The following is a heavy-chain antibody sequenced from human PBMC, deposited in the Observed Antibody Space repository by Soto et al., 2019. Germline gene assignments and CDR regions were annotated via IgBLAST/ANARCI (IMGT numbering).Heavy chain of an antibody. Sequence: SVKVSCKASGGTFSSYAISWVRQAPGQGLEWMGGIIPIFGTANYAQKFQGRVTITADESTSTAYMELSSLRSEDTAVYYCASGTSGYDFWSGSLYWGQGTLVTVSS. J-gene: IGHJ4*02. V-gene: IGHV1-69*13. CDR2: IIPIFGTA. D-gene: IGHD3-3*01. CDR3: ASGTSGYDFWSGSLY. CDR1: GGTFSSYA.